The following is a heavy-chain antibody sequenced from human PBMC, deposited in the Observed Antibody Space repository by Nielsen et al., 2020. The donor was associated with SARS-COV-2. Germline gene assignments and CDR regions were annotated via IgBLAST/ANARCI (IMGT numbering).Heavy chain of an antibody. CDR2: ISAYNGNT. J-gene: IGHJ4*02. V-gene: IGHV1-18*01. Sequence: ASVKVSCKASGYTFTSYGISWVRQAPGLGLEWMGWISAYNGNTNYAQKLQGRVTMTTDTSTSTAYMELRSLRSDDTAVYYCARITIFGVVRKGFDYWGQGTLVTVSS. CDR3: ARITIFGVVRKGFDY. CDR1: GYTFTSYG. D-gene: IGHD3-3*01.